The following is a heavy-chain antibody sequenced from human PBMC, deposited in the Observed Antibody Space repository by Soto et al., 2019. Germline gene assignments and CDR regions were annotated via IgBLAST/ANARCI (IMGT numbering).Heavy chain of an antibody. CDR1: GGSISSSSYY. J-gene: IGHJ6*02. D-gene: IGHD5-18*01. CDR3: AKDLGIQLWGNYYYYGMDV. CDR2: IYYSGST. V-gene: IGHV4-39*02. Sequence: SETLSLTCTVSGGSISSSSYYWGCIRQPPGKGLEWIGSIYYSGSTYYNPSLKSRVTISVDTSKNQFSLKLSSVTAEDTAVYYCAKDLGIQLWGNYYYYGMDVWGQGTTVTVSS.